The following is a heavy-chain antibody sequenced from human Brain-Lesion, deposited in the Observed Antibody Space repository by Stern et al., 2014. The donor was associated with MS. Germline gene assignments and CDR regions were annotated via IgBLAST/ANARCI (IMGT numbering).Heavy chain of an antibody. V-gene: IGHV1-24*01. CDR2: FDPEDGET. CDR3: ATLSPGAGGNYYRHFDY. Sequence: VQLVESGAEVKKPGASVKVSCKVSGYTLTELSMHWGRQAPRKGLEWMGGFDPEDGETISAQKFQGRVTMTEDTSTDTAYMELSSLRSEDTAVYYCATLSPGAGGNYYRHFDYWGQGTLVTVSS. D-gene: IGHD1-26*01. CDR1: GYTLTELS. J-gene: IGHJ4*02.